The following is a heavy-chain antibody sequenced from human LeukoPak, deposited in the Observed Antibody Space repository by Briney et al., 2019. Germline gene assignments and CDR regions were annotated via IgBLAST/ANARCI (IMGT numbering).Heavy chain of an antibody. CDR1: GFTFNSYA. V-gene: IGHV3-23*01. Sequence: GGSLRLSCAASGFTFNSYAMSWVRQAPGKGLEWVSGITNSGGDTYYADSVKGRFTISRDNSRSTLYLQMNSLRAEDTAVFYCAKGGQTDRFDYWGQGALVTVSS. J-gene: IGHJ4*02. CDR3: AKGGQTDRFDY. CDR2: ITNSGGDT. D-gene: IGHD2-15*01.